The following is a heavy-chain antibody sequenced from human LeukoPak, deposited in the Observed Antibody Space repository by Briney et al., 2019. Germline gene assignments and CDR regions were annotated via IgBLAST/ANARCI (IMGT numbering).Heavy chain of an antibody. Sequence: GGSLRLSCAAPRFTFSSHGMHWVRPAPGKGLEWVAFISIDGSDKYYPDSLKGRFTISRDNSNKTLYLQINTLRPQDTRVFFCGREDTGWEGGDRWNQRTLATVHS. CDR1: RFTFSSHG. J-gene: IGHJ5*02. V-gene: IGHV3-30*02. CDR3: GREDTGWEGGDR. D-gene: IGHD1-26*01. CDR2: ISIDGSDK.